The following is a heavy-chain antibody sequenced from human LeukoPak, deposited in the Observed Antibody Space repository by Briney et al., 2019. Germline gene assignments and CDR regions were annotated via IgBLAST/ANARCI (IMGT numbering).Heavy chain of an antibody. CDR2: INPSGGST. J-gene: IGHJ4*02. CDR1: GYTFTSYY. V-gene: IGHV1-46*01. D-gene: IGHD4-17*01. CDR3: AREGNGDPYFDY. Sequence: ASVKVSCKASGYTFTSYYIHWVRQAPGQGLEWMGIINPSGGSTSYAQKFQGRVTMTRDTSTSTVYMELSRLRFEDTAVYYCAREGNGDPYFDYWGQGTLVTVSS.